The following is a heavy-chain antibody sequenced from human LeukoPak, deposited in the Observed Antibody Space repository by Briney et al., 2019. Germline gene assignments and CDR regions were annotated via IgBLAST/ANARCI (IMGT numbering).Heavy chain of an antibody. V-gene: IGHV3-15*01. CDR1: GFTFSNAW. J-gene: IGHJ6*02. D-gene: IGHD5-18*01. CDR3: TTSGYSYGYENYYYGMDV. CDR2: IKSKADGGTT. Sequence: GGSLRLSCAASGFTFSNAWMSWVRQAPGKGLEWVGRIKSKADGGTTDYAAPVKGRFTISRDDSKNTLYLQMSSLKTEDTAVYYCTTSGYSYGYENYYYGMDVWGQGTTVTVSS.